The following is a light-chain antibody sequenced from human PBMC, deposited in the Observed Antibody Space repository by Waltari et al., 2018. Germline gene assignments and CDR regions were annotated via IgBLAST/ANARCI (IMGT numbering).Light chain of an antibody. CDR1: RSHIGRNY. Sequence: QSVLTQPPSASGTPGQRVTISCSGSRSHIGRNYVYWYQQLPGTAPKLLIYRNNQLPSGVPDRFSGSKSGTSASLAISGLRSEDEADYYCAAWDDSLSGRVFGGGTKVTVL. V-gene: IGLV1-47*01. J-gene: IGLJ3*02. CDR3: AAWDDSLSGRV. CDR2: RNN.